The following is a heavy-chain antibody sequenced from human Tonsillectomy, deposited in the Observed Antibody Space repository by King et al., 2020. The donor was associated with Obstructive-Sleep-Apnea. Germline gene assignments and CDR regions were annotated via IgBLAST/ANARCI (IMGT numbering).Heavy chain of an antibody. Sequence: QLQESGPGLVKPSDTLSLTCAVSGYSISSSNWWGWIRQPPGKGLEWIGYIYYSGTTSYNPSLRSRVTLSVDTPKNQFSLKLSSVTAVDTAVYYCARSDVTGYGGVDIWGQGTMVTVSS. CDR1: GYSISSSNW. CDR2: IYYSGTT. J-gene: IGHJ3*02. CDR3: ARSDVTGYGGVDI. V-gene: IGHV4-28*01. D-gene: IGHD5-12*01.